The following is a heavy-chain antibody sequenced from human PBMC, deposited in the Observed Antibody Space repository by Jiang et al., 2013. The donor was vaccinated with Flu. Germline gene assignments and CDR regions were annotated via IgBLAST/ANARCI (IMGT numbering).Heavy chain of an antibody. CDR1: GGSISSGDYY. D-gene: IGHD4-17*01. Sequence: SGSGLVKPSQTLSLTCTVSGGSISSGDYYWSWIRQHPGKGLEWIGYIYYSGITYYNPSLKSLVTISIDTSKNYFSLNLSSATAADTAVYYCARVLRHGDYVGYWGQGTLVTVSS. V-gene: IGHV4-31*01. CDR2: IYYSGIT. J-gene: IGHJ4*02. CDR3: ARVLRHGDYVGY.